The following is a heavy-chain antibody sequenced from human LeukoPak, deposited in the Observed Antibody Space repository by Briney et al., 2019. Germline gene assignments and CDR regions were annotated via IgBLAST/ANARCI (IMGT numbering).Heavy chain of an antibody. J-gene: IGHJ4*02. Sequence: GASVKVSCKASGGSFSYYAISWVRQAPGQGLEWMGGIIPIFGTANYAQKFQGRLTITADISTSTANMELTSLRSEDTAVYYCARAKSMSRGVGAGYWGQGTLVTVSS. CDR1: GGSFSYYA. D-gene: IGHD3-10*01. V-gene: IGHV1-69*06. CDR2: IIPIFGTA. CDR3: ARAKSMSRGVGAGY.